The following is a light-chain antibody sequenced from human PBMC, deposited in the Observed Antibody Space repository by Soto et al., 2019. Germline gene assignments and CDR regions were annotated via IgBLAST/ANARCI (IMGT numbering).Light chain of an antibody. CDR3: SSYTGNNNKMV. CDR2: EVS. J-gene: IGLJ2*01. V-gene: IGLV2-8*01. CDR1: SSDVGGYNY. Sequence: QSALTQYPSASGSPGQSVTISCTGTSSDVGGYNYVSWYQQHPGNAPKLMIFEVSKRPSGVPDRFSGSKSGNTASLTVSGLRAEDEAHYYCSSYTGNNNKMVFGGGTKLTVL.